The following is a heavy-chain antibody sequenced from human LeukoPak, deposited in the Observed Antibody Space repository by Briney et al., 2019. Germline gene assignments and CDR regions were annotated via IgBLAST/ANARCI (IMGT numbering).Heavy chain of an antibody. CDR2: ICYDGSNK. CDR3: ARDYYDSSGYYTN. CDR1: GFTFSSYG. J-gene: IGHJ4*02. V-gene: IGHV3-33*01. Sequence: GRSLRLSCAASGFTFSSYGMHWVCQAPGKGLEWVAVICYDGSNKYYADFVKRRFTISRDNSKNTLYLQMNSLRAEDRAVYYCARDYYDSSGYYTNWAQETLVPVSS. D-gene: IGHD3-22*01.